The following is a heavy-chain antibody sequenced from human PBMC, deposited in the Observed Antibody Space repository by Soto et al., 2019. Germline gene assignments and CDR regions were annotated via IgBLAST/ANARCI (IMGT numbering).Heavy chain of an antibody. CDR3: ARDRSTALGVVTPIDH. Sequence: GGSLRLSCEASGFTFSPYSMNWVRQVPGKGLEWISYISSSGDLKYYAESVRGRSTISRDNFKNLLFLQMDSLRDDDTAMYFCARDRSTALGVVTPIDHWGQGTLVTVSS. J-gene: IGHJ4*02. D-gene: IGHD3-3*01. CDR1: GFTFSPYS. V-gene: IGHV3-21*05. CDR2: ISSSGDLK.